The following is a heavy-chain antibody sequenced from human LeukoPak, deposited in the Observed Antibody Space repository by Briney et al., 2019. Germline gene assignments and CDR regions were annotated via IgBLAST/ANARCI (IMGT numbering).Heavy chain of an antibody. CDR2: INHSGGT. J-gene: IGHJ4*02. Sequence: SETLSLTCAVYGGSFSGYYWSWIRQPPGKGLEWIWDINHSGGTNYNPSLKSRVTITGHISKTQFSLKVSSVTAADTAVYYCAREEDSGWYFFAYWGQGTVITVSS. V-gene: IGHV4-34*01. CDR1: GGSFSGYY. CDR3: AREEDSGWYFFAY. D-gene: IGHD6-19*01.